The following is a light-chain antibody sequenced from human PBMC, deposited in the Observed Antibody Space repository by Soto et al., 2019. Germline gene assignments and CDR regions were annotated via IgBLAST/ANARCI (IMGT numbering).Light chain of an antibody. CDR2: AAS. V-gene: IGKV1-16*02. Sequence: DIQMTQSPSSLSASVGDRVTITCRASQGISNYLAWFQQKPGKAPKSLIYAASNLQSGVPSKFSGSGYGTDFTLTISSLQPEDFGTYYCQQYISYPRTFGQGTKLELK. CDR1: QGISNY. CDR3: QQYISYPRT. J-gene: IGKJ1*01.